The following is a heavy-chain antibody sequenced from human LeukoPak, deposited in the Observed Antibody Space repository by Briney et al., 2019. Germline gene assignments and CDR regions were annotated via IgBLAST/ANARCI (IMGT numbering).Heavy chain of an antibody. D-gene: IGHD3-3*01. CDR3: ARDAQYYDFWSGYYTNWFDP. CDR1: GYTFTGYY. V-gene: IGHV1-2*02. Sequence: GASVKVSCKASGYTFTGYYMHWVRQAPGQGLEWMGWINPNSGGTNYAQKFQGRVTMTRDTSISTAYMELSSLRSEDTAVYYCARDAQYYDFWSGYYTNWFDPWGQGTLVTVSS. J-gene: IGHJ5*02. CDR2: INPNSGGT.